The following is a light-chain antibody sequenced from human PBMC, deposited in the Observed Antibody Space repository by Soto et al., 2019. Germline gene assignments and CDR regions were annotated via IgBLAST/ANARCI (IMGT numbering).Light chain of an antibody. CDR3: QVRAILLNS. CDR2: DTS. Sequence: LSQHTTTLSLSPGERATLSCRASQSVINYLAWYQQKPGQAPRLLIYDTSNRATGIPARFSGSGSGTDFTLIISSLEPEDVARYCCQVRAILLNSFGGGTKVDIK. CDR1: QSVINY. J-gene: IGKJ4*01. V-gene: IGKV3-11*01.